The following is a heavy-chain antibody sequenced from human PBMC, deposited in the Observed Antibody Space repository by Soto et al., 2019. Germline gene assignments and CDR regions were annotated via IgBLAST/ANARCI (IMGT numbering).Heavy chain of an antibody. J-gene: IGHJ5*02. D-gene: IGHD6-19*01. V-gene: IGHV4-31*03. CDR1: GYSISAGGYY. CDR2: FYSSGSI. Sequence: LQESGPGLVKPSQTLSLTCFVSGYSISAGGYYCRWIRHHPATGLEWIGSFYSSGSIIYNPSLRSRGSISGDTSSNQFSMSLTSVTAADTARYYCARMYSSGSGWFHPWGQGTLVTVSS. CDR3: ARMYSSGSGWFHP.